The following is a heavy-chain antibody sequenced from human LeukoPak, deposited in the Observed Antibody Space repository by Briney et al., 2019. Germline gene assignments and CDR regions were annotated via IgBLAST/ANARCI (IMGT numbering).Heavy chain of an antibody. J-gene: IGHJ4*02. CDR1: GFTFTTFW. V-gene: IGHV3-7*01. Sequence: GGSLRLSCAASGFTFTTFWMSWLRQAPGRGLEWVANIKQDGSERYYVDSVKGRFTISRDNAKNSLYLQMNSLRAEDTGVYYCAGSGWQVYLDYWGQGALVTVSS. CDR2: IKQDGSER. D-gene: IGHD6-19*01. CDR3: AGSGWQVYLDY.